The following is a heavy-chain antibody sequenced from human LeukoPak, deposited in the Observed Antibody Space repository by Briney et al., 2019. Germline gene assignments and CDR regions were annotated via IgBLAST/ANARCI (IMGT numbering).Heavy chain of an antibody. Sequence: PGGSLRLSCAASGLTVNNNYMNWVRQAPGKGLEWVSALYIGGNTYYADSVRGRFTISRDSSKNTLYLQMNSLRAEDTAIYYCMTAAGYNFGQYWGQGTLVTVSS. CDR1: GLTVNNNY. CDR2: LYIGGNT. J-gene: IGHJ4*02. V-gene: IGHV3-53*01. CDR3: MTAAGYNFGQY. D-gene: IGHD5-18*01.